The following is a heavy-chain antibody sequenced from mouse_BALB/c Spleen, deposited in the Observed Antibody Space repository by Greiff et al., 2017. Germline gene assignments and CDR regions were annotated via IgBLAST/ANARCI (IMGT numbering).Heavy chain of an antibody. V-gene: IGHV5-12-1*01. CDR1: GFAFSSYD. CDR3: ARHPYGNYRYFDV. D-gene: IGHD2-10*02. CDR2: ISSGGGST. J-gene: IGHJ1*01. Sequence: EVQRVESGGGLVKPGGSLKLSCAASGFAFSSYDMSWVRQTPEKRLEWVAYISSGGGSTYYPDTVKGRFTISRDNAKNTLYLQMSSLKSEDTAMYYCARHPYGNYRYFDVWGAGTTVTVSS.